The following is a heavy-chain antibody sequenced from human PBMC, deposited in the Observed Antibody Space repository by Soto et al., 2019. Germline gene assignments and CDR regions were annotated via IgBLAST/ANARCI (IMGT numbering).Heavy chain of an antibody. D-gene: IGHD6-13*01. Sequence: QVQLVESGGGVVQPGRSLRLSCAASGFTFSSYGMHWVRQAPGKGLEWVAVIWYDGSNKYYADSVKGRFTISRDNSKNTLYLQMNTLRAEETAVYYWARCSETAAGKYNYFDYWGQGTLVTVSS. CDR2: IWYDGSNK. CDR3: ARCSETAAGKYNYFDY. J-gene: IGHJ4*02. V-gene: IGHV3-33*01. CDR1: GFTFSSYG.